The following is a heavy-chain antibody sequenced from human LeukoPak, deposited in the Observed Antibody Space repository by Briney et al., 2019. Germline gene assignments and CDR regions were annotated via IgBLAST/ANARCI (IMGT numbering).Heavy chain of an antibody. CDR1: GFTFSSYA. V-gene: IGHV3-23*01. CDR2: ISGSGGST. D-gene: IGHD2-21*02. J-gene: IGHJ3*02. Sequence: GGSLRLSCAASGFTFSSYAMSWVRQAPGKGLEWVSAISGSGGSTYYADSVKGRFTISRDNSKNTLYLQMNSLRAEDTAVYYCAKEGIIVVVTPDAFDIWGQGTMVTVSS. CDR3: AKEGIIVVVTPDAFDI.